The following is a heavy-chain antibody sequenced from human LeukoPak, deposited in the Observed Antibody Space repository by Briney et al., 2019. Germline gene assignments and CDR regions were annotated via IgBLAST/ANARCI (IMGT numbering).Heavy chain of an antibody. V-gene: IGHV3-21*01. J-gene: IGHJ6*02. Sequence: GGSLRLSCAASGFTFSTYSLNWVRQAPGKGLEWGSSISSGSSYIYYADSVKGRFTISRDNAKNSLYLQMNSLRAEDTAVYYCARDSGSIIVVDPYYYGMDVWGQGTTVTVSS. CDR1: GFTFSTYS. CDR2: ISSGSSYI. CDR3: ARDSGSIIVVDPYYYGMDV. D-gene: IGHD2-2*01.